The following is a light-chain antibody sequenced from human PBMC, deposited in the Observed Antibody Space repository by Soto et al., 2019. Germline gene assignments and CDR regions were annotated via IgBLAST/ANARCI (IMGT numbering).Light chain of an antibody. CDR2: AAS. CDR1: QGINDY. V-gene: IGKV1-9*01. Sequence: DIQLTQSPSFLSASVGDRVTITCRASQGINDYLAWYQQKQGKAPKLLIYAASTLQSEVPSRFSGSASGTEFTLTISSQQPEDFATYYCQQFNTYPLTFGGGTKVEVK. J-gene: IGKJ4*01. CDR3: QQFNTYPLT.